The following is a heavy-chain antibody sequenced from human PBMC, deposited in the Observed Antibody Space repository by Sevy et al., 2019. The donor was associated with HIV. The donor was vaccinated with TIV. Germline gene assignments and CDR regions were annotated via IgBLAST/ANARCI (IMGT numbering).Heavy chain of an antibody. CDR1: GFTFSNAW. D-gene: IGHD3-22*01. Sequence: GGSLRLSCAASGFTFSNAWMSWVRQAPGKGLEWVGRIKSKTDGGTTDYVAPVKGRFTISRDDSKNTLYLQMNSLKTEDTAVYYCTTEDYDSSDYGMDVWGQGTTVTVSS. CDR3: TTEDYDSSDYGMDV. J-gene: IGHJ6*02. CDR2: IKSKTDGGTT. V-gene: IGHV3-15*01.